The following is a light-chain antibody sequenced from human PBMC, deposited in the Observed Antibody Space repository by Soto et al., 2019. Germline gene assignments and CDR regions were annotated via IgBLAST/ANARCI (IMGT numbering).Light chain of an antibody. V-gene: IGKV1-6*01. CDR2: SAS. J-gene: IGKJ1*01. CDR3: LQDYNYPRT. CDR1: QDIRNE. Sequence: IQMTQSPPSLSAFVGDRVTIICRAGQDIRNEIGWYQQKPGKAPKLLIYSASTLQSGVPSRFSGSGSGTHFTLTIPSLQPEDFATYFCLQDYNYPRTFGQGTKVEI.